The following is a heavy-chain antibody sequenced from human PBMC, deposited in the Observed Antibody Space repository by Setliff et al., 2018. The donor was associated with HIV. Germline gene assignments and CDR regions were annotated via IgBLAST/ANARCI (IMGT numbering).Heavy chain of an antibody. J-gene: IGHJ4*02. D-gene: IGHD2-8*01. CDR1: GFSFSDHS. Sequence: GGSLRLSCAASGFSFSDHSLTWVRQAPGKGLEWVSYISGSGGSTSYADSVKGRFTISRDNSKNTLYLQMNSLRAEDTAVYYCAKAPSMQYYFDYWGQGTLVTVSS. CDR2: ISGSGGST. V-gene: IGHV3-23*01. CDR3: AKAPSMQYYFDY.